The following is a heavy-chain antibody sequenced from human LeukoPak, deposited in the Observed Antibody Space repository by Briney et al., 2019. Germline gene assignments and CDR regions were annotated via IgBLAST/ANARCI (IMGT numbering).Heavy chain of an antibody. Sequence: GGSLRLSCAASGFTFDDYGMTWVRQAPGKGLEWVSGINWNGGSTGYADSVKGRFTISRDNAKNSVYLQMNSLRAEDTAFYCARGSGSSWYFYFDYWGQGTLVTVSS. J-gene: IGHJ4*02. CDR1: GFTFDDYG. CDR3: ARGSGSSWYFYFDY. V-gene: IGHV3-20*04. D-gene: IGHD6-13*01. CDR2: INWNGGST.